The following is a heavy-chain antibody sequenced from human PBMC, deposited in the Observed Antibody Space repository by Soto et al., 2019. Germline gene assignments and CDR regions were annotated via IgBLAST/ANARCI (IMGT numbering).Heavy chain of an antibody. CDR1: GFTFSSYS. D-gene: IGHD6-13*01. V-gene: IGHV3-30-3*01. CDR2: ISYDGSNK. J-gene: IGHJ4*02. CDR3: ASSAHPRGYSSSWYVFDY. Sequence: XVSLRLSCAACGFTFSSYSMHWVRQAPGKGLEWVAVISYDGSNKYYADSVKGRFTISRDNSKNTLYLQMNSLRAEGTAVYYCASSAHPRGYSSSWYVFDYWGQGTLVTVS.